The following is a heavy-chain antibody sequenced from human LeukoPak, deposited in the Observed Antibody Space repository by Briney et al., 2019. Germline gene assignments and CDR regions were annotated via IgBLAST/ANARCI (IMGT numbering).Heavy chain of an antibody. CDR1: GDSITGYS. CDR2: IHYNGDT. CDR3: VRGPYGASISNWFDP. J-gene: IGHJ5*02. V-gene: IGHV4-59*01. D-gene: IGHD4/OR15-4a*01. Sequence: SETLSLTCSVSGDSITGYSWSWIRQTPGKGLEWIGYIHYNGDTHYNPSLNSRLSMSVDTPNKQFSLNLRSVTAADTAVYYCVRGPYGASISNWFDPWGQGLLVTVSS.